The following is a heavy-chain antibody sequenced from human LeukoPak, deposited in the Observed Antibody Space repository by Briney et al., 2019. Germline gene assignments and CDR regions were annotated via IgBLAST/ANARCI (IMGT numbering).Heavy chain of an antibody. Sequence: GASVKVSCKASGYTFTGYYMHWVRQAPGQGLEWMGWINPNSGGTNYAQKFQGRVTMTRDTSISTAYMELSRLRSDDTAVYYCACVVTATTSTPNFDYWGQGTLVSVSS. J-gene: IGHJ4*02. V-gene: IGHV1-2*02. CDR3: ACVVTATTSTPNFDY. CDR2: INPNSGGT. D-gene: IGHD2-21*02. CDR1: GYTFTGYY.